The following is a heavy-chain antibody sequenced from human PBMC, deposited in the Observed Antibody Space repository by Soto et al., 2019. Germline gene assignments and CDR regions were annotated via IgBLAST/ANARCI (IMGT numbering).Heavy chain of an antibody. J-gene: IGHJ4*02. Sequence: GGSLRLSCAGSGFTFSSYAMSWVRQAPGKGLEWVSAISSAVNTYYADSVKGRFTISRDNSKNTLSLQMNSLRAEDTAVYYCAKQVRDGTSSPYYFDYWGQGTLVTVSS. V-gene: IGHV3-23*01. D-gene: IGHD6-6*01. CDR3: AKQVRDGTSSPYYFDY. CDR2: ISSAVNT. CDR1: GFTFSSYA.